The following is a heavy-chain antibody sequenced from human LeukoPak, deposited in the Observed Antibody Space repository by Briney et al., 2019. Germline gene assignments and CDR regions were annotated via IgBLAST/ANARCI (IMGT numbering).Heavy chain of an antibody. CDR3: ARMNAETAFDY. J-gene: IGHJ4*02. V-gene: IGHV4-59*01. CDR2: IYYSGST. CDR1: GGSISSYY. D-gene: IGHD2-21*02. Sequence: PSETLSLTCTVSGGSISSYYWSWLRQPPGKGLEWIGYIYYSGSTNYNPSLKSRVTISVDTSKNQFSLKLSSVTAADTAVYYCARMNAETAFDYWGQGTLVTVSS.